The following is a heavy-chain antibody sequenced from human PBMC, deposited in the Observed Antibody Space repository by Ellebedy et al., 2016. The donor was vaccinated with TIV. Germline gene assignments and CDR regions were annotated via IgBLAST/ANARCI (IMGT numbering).Heavy chain of an antibody. J-gene: IGHJ4*02. CDR2: IHWNDDK. Sequence: SGPTLVKPTQTLTLTCTFSGFSLNTTAVSVGWIRQPPGEALEWLGIIHWNDDKRYSPSLQSRLTITKDTSKNHVVITMTNLDPVDTATYYCARTTGPRLFDSWGQGTLVTVSS. CDR3: ARTTGPRLFDS. CDR1: GFSLNTTAVS. V-gene: IGHV2-5*01.